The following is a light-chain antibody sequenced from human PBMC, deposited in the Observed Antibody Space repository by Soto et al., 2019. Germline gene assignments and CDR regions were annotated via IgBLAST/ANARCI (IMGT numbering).Light chain of an antibody. V-gene: IGKV3-15*01. Sequence: VMSKSPVALSVSQGDRVTLSCRASQAIRSDLAWYQQKPGQAPRLLISDVSTRATGIPARFSGSGSGTEFTLAISSLQFEDFAVYYCQQYNTWPLTFGGGTKVDIK. CDR3: QQYNTWPLT. J-gene: IGKJ4*02. CDR2: DVS. CDR1: QAIRSD.